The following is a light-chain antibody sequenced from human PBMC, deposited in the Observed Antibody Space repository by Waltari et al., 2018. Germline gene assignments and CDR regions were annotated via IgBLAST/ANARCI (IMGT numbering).Light chain of an antibody. CDR2: DAS. J-gene: IGLJ2*01. V-gene: IGLV2-8*01. Sequence: QSALSQPPSASGSPGQSVTISCTGTSSDGGGYNCFSWYAKHPGKAPKLMIYDASKRPSGVPDRFSGSKSGNTAYLTVSGLQAEDEADYYCNSYAGSNSVLFGAGTKLTVL. CDR1: SSDGGGYNC. CDR3: NSYAGSNSVL.